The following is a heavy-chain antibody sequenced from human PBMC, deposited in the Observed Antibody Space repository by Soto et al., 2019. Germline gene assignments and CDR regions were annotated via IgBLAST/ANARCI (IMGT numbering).Heavy chain of an antibody. CDR3: ARSGDCSGGSCYSFSSTP. Sequence: SVKVSCKASGGTFSSYTISWVRQAPGQGLEWMGRIIPILGIANYAQKFQGRVTITADKSTSTAYMELSSLRSEDTAVYYCARSGDCSGGSCYSFSSTPCGQGTLVTVSS. D-gene: IGHD2-15*01. CDR1: GGTFSSYT. CDR2: IIPILGIA. J-gene: IGHJ5*02. V-gene: IGHV1-69*02.